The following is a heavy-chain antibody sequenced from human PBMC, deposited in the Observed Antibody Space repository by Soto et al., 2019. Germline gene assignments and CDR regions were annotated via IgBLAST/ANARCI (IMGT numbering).Heavy chain of an antibody. CDR2: ISAYNGNT. J-gene: IGHJ4*02. CDR1: GYTFTSYG. CDR3: ARDSGQWESTGTFYY. Sequence: GASVKASCKASGYTFTSYGISWVRQAPGQGLEWMGWISAYNGNTNYAQKLQGRVTMTTDTSTSTAYMELRSLRSDDTAVYYCARDSGQWESTGTFYYRGQGTLVTVSS. V-gene: IGHV1-18*01. D-gene: IGHD1-26*01.